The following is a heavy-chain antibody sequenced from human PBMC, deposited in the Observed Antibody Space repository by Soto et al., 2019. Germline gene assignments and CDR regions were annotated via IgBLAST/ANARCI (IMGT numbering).Heavy chain of an antibody. CDR1: GGDFSSYA. CDR2: IIPALHST. J-gene: IGHJ3*01. V-gene: IGHV1-69*01. D-gene: IGHD3-3*01. Sequence: QVHLVQSGAEVKKPGSSVKVSCKASGGDFSSYAITWVRQAPGQGLEWMGDIIPALHSTNYAQKFQGRVSITAAESTTTVYLELGSLRSDDTAMFFCARAFGRQAPGLWGQGTMILVSS. CDR3: ARAFGRQAPGL.